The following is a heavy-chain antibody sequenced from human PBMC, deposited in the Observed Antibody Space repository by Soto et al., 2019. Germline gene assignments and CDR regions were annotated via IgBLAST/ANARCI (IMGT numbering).Heavy chain of an antibody. CDR2: IYYNGNT. Sequence: PSGTMSLTRTVSGETDNRTYYYWGRIRQPPGKGLEWIGSIYYNGNTYYNASLKSRVTISVDTSKNQFSLKLTSVTAADTAVYDGVSPLESTAMYHWVAPWGQGTLVTVSS. CDR1: GETDNRTYYY. D-gene: IGHD2-2*01. J-gene: IGHJ5*02. V-gene: IGHV4-39*01. CDR3: VSPLESTAMYHWVAP.